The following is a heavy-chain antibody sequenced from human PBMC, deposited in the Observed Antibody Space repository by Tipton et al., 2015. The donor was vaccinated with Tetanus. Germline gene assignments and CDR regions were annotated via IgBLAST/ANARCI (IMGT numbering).Heavy chain of an antibody. CDR3: ARLREIVSRSGWAFDY. V-gene: IGHV3-53*01. D-gene: IGHD5/OR15-5a*01. Sequence: SLRLSCVASGFIVSSHYMSWVRQAPGKGLEWVSVMYSGGDTYYVDSVKGRFTVSRDNSKNTLYLEMNSLRAEDTAVYYCARLREIVSRSGWAFDYWGQGILVTVSS. CDR2: MYSGGDT. J-gene: IGHJ4*02. CDR1: GFIVSSHY.